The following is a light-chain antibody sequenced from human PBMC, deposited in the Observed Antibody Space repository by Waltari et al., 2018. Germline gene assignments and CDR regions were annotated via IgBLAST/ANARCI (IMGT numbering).Light chain of an antibody. V-gene: IGLV3-25*03. CDR2: KDS. J-gene: IGLJ3*02. CDR3: QSSDSSGSYVL. Sequence: SYGLTQAPSVSVSPGQTARITCSGDTLPNEYAYRYQQKPGQAPVLVIYKDSERPSGIPERFSGSRAGTTVALTINGVQAEDEAEYYCQSSDSSGSYVLFGGGTKLTVL. CDR1: TLPNEY.